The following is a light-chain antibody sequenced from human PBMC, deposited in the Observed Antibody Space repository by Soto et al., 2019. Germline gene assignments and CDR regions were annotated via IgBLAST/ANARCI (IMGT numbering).Light chain of an antibody. V-gene: IGLV1-44*01. J-gene: IGLJ3*02. CDR2: SNN. Sequence: QSVLTQPPSASGTPGQRVTISCSGSSSNIGSNTVNWYQQLPGTAPKLIIYSNNQRPSGVPDRFSGSKSGTSASLAISGLQSEDEADYYCEAWDDSLNGLWVFGGGTKLTV. CDR1: SSNIGSNT. CDR3: EAWDDSLNGLWV.